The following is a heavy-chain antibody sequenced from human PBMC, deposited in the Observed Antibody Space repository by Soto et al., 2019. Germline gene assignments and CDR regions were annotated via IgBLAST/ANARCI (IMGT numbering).Heavy chain of an antibody. CDR2: ISYDGSNK. V-gene: IGHV3-30*18. CDR3: AKDGSAAAGTERDAFDI. D-gene: IGHD6-13*01. CDR1: GFTFSSYG. Sequence: PGGSLRLSCAASGFTFSSYGMHWVRQAPGKGLEWVAVISYDGSNKYYADSVKGRFTISRDNSKNTLYLQMNSLRAEDTAVYYCAKDGSAAAGTERDAFDIWGQGTMVTVSS. J-gene: IGHJ3*02.